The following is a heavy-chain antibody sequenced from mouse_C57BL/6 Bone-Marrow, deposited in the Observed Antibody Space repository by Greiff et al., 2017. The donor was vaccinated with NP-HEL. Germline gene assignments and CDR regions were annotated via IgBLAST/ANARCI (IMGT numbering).Heavy chain of an antibody. CDR2: IRLKSDNYAT. D-gene: IGHD4-1*01. Sequence: EVKLMESGGGLVQPGGSMKLSCVASGFTFSNYWMNWVRQSPEKGLEWVAQIRLKSDNYATHYAESVKGRFTISRDDSKSSVYLQMNNLRAEDTGIYYCTTTGTGIAYWGQGTLVTVSA. J-gene: IGHJ3*01. CDR1: GFTFSNYW. CDR3: TTTGTGIAY. V-gene: IGHV6-3*01.